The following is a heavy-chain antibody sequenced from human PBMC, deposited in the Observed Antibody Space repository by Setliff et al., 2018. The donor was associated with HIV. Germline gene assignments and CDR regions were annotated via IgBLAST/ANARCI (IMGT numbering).Heavy chain of an antibody. J-gene: IGHJ4*02. CDR2: INPLLGTT. D-gene: IGHD1-1*01. CDR1: EGTFSSCA. V-gene: IGHV1-69*13. CDR3: ARPSVRMARNWYDFGY. Sequence: GASVKVSCKTSEGTFSSCAISWVRQAPGQGLEWVGGINPLLGTTNFAKKFQGRVTMTADEFPFMVYMELSSLTSEDTAVYYCARPSVRMARNWYDFGYWGQGTLVTVSS.